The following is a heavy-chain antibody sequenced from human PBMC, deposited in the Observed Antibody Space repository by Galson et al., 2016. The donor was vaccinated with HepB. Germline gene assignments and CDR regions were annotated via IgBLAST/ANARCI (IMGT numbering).Heavy chain of an antibody. D-gene: IGHD6-6*01. CDR1: GGPISYYC. CDR3: ARRDYSSSTFDS. V-gene: IGHV4-59*13. Sequence: ETLSLTCTVSGGPISYYCWTWIRQPLGKGLEWIGYICASGDTNYSPSLLSRVTISFDTSKSRFSLNLSSVTAADTAVYYCARRDYSSSTFDSWGQGSLVTVSS. CDR2: ICASGDT. J-gene: IGHJ4*02.